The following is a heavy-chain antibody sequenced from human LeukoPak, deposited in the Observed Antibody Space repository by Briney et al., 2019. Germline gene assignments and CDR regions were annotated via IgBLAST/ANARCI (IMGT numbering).Heavy chain of an antibody. CDR2: IYSGGST. CDR3: AREVVVVPAATLYYYYGMDV. J-gene: IGHJ6*02. Sequence: GGSLRLSCAASGFTVSSNYMSWVRQAPGKGLEWVSVIYSGGSTYYADSVKGRFTISRDNSKNTLYLQMNSLRAEDTAVYYCAREVVVVPAATLYYYYGMDVWGQGTTVTVSS. D-gene: IGHD2-2*01. CDR1: GFTVSSNY. V-gene: IGHV3-53*01.